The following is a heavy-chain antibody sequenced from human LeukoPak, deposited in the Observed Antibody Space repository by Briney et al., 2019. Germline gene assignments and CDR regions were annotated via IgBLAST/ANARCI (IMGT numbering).Heavy chain of an antibody. CDR2: TWYDGSNK. J-gene: IGHJ4*02. CDR1: GFTSSSYG. D-gene: IGHD4-11*01. Sequence: GGSLRLSCAASGFTSSSYGMHWVRQAPGKGLEWVAVTWYDGSNKYYADSVRGRFTISRDNSRSTLYLQMNNLRADDTATYYCARDRALGTTSCGDYWGQGALVTVSS. CDR3: ARDRALGTTSCGDY. V-gene: IGHV3-33*01.